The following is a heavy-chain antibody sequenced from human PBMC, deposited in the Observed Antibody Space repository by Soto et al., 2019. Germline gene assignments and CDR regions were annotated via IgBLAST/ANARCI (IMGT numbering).Heavy chain of an antibody. CDR2: IYWDDDK. J-gene: IGHJ5*02. CDR1: GFSLSTSGVG. V-gene: IGHV2-5*02. Sequence: QITLKESGPTLVKPTQTLTLTCTFSGFSLSTSGVGVGLIRQPPGKALEWLALIYWDDDKRYSPSLKSRLTITKDTSQSQVVLTSTNIDPVDKSTYYCAHRPIPDSGSADNWFDPWGQGTLVTVSS. CDR3: AHRPIPDSGSADNWFDP. D-gene: IGHD3-10*01.